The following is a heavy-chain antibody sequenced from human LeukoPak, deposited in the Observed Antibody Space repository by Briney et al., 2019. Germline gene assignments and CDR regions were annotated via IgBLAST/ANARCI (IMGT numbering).Heavy chain of an antibody. CDR1: GYTFTNYV. J-gene: IGHJ4*02. CDR3: ARTMTTMTTHGELHF. CDR2: ISTYTDNS. D-gene: IGHD4-17*01. V-gene: IGHV1-18*01. Sequence: ASVKVSCKASGYTFTNYVLTWVRQAPGQGLEWMGRISTYTDNSNYAQKFQDRVTMTTDTSTGTAYMELRNLSSDDTAVYYCARTMTTMTTHGELHFWGQGTLVTVSS.